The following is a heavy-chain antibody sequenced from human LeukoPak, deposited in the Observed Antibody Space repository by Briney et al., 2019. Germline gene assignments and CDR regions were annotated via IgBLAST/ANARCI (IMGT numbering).Heavy chain of an antibody. CDR2: ISNSGTYT. CDR1: GFTFSSYA. CDR3: ARSRGAGPGAYFDY. J-gene: IGHJ4*02. Sequence: GGSLRLSCAASGFTFSSYAMHWVRQAPGKGLEWVSYISNSGTYTNYADSVRGRFTISRDNAKHSLYLQMNSLRAEDTAVYYCARSRGAGPGAYFDYWGQGTLVTVSS. D-gene: IGHD6-19*01. V-gene: IGHV3-48*03.